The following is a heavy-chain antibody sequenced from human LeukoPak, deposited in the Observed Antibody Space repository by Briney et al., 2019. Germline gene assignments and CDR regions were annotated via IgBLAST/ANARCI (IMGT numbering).Heavy chain of an antibody. Sequence: GGSLRLSCASSEFTVSSNYMSWVRQAPGKGLEWVSVIYSGGSTYYADSVKGRFTISRDNSKNTLYLQMNSLRAEDTAVYYCARVAGYSSSWYYFDYWGQGTLVTVSS. CDR1: EFTVSSNY. D-gene: IGHD6-13*01. CDR2: IYSGGST. CDR3: ARVAGYSSSWYYFDY. V-gene: IGHV3-53*01. J-gene: IGHJ4*02.